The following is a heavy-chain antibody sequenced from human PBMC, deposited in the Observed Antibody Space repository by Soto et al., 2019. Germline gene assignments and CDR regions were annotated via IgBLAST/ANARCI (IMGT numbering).Heavy chain of an antibody. D-gene: IGHD6-13*01. Sequence: SQTLSLTCAISGDSVSSNSAAWNWIRQSPSRGLEWLGRSYYRSKWYNDYAVSVKSRITINPDTSKNQFSLQLNSVTPEDTAVYYCAREKWAAAGGINWFDPWGQGTLVTVSS. V-gene: IGHV6-1*01. CDR3: AREKWAAAGGINWFDP. J-gene: IGHJ5*02. CDR2: SYYRSKWYN. CDR1: GDSVSSNSAA.